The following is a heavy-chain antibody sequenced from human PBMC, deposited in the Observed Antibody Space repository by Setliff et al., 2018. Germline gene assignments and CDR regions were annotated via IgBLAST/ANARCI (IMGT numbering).Heavy chain of an antibody. CDR2: IQSSGNT. Sequence: KPSETLSLTCTVSGGSVGSGNFYWSWIRQTAGKGLEWIGLIQSSGNTNYNPSLQSRVTISIDTSKNQFSLKMTSVTAADTALYYCAGTPARGTTWLSPFDYWGQGTLVTVSS. CDR3: AGTPARGTTWLSPFDY. V-gene: IGHV4-61*02. J-gene: IGHJ4*02. D-gene: IGHD5-12*01. CDR1: GGSVGSGNFY.